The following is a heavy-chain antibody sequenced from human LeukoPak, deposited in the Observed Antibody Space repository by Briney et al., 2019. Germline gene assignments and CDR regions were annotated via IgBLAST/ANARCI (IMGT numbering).Heavy chain of an antibody. CDR3: TRQNADAFDI. CDR2: IRSKANSYAT. CDR1: GFTFSGSA. J-gene: IGHJ3*02. V-gene: IGHV3-73*01. Sequence: GRSLKPSCAASGFTFSGSAMHWVRQASGKGLEWVGRIRSKANSYATAYAASVKGRFTISRDDSKNTAYLQMNSLKTEDTAVYYCTRQNADAFDIWGQGTMVTVSS.